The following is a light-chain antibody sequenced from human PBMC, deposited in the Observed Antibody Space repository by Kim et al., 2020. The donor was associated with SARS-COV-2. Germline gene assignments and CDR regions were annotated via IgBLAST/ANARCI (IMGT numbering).Light chain of an antibody. CDR2: GAS. CDR1: HSVNSY. V-gene: IGKV3D-15*01. Sequence: ETVLTQSPATLSVSPGERATLSCRASHSVNSYLVWYQQKPGQAPRLLIYGASSRASGVSARFSGSGSGTEFTLTISSLESVDSGVYYCQQHNNWPLTFGEGTKVDIK. J-gene: IGKJ4*02. CDR3: QQHNNWPLT.